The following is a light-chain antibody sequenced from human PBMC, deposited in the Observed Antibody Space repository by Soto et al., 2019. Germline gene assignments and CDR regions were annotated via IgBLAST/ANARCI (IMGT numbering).Light chain of an antibody. CDR3: QQYNRYRT. Sequence: DVSMYQSPSTMTASVGYRVTTACRHNRSSSSWLAWYQQKPGNAPKLLIYEASSWERGVPSRFSGSGSGTEFTLTISSLQADDFATYYCQQYNRYRTFGQGTKVDVK. CDR2: EAS. V-gene: IGKV1-5*01. J-gene: IGKJ1*01. CDR1: RSSSSW.